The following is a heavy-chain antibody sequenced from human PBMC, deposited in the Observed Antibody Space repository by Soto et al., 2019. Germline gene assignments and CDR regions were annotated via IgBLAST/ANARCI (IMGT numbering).Heavy chain of an antibody. CDR3: ATAISATTFDH. J-gene: IGHJ4*02. V-gene: IGHV1-3*01. CDR1: GYSFTSYA. Sequence: QVHLVQSGAELKAPGASVRISCAASGYSFTSYAIHWLRQAPGQRLEWMGWINGGDGITDSPQKFQSRVTITRDTSARTASVELRSLSPEDTAVYYFATAISATTFDHWGQGTLVTVSS. CDR2: INGGDGIT.